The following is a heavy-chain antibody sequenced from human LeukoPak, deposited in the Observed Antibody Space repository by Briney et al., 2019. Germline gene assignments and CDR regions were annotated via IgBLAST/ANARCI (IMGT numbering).Heavy chain of an antibody. CDR3: ARRRTTLDSSNWFDP. CDR2: ISSSSSTI. J-gene: IGHJ5*02. V-gene: IGHV3-48*04. Sequence: GGSLRLSCAASGFTFSSYSMNWVRQAPGKGLEWVSYISSSSSTIYYADSVKGRFTISRDNAKNSLYLQMNSLRAEDTAVYYCARRRTTLDSSNWFDPWGQGTLVTVSS. CDR1: GFTFSSYS. D-gene: IGHD3-22*01.